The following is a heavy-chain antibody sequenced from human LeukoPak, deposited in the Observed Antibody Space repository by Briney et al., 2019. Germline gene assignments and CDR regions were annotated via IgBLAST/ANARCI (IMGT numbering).Heavy chain of an antibody. D-gene: IGHD6-13*01. Sequence: SETLSLTCAVYGGSFSGYYWSWIRQPPGKGLEWIGEINHSGSTNYNPSLKSRVTISVDTSKNQFSLKLSSVTAADTAVYYCARYSSSWVGIDYWGQGTLVTVSS. CDR3: ARYSSSWVGIDY. V-gene: IGHV4-34*01. CDR1: GGSFSGYY. J-gene: IGHJ4*02. CDR2: INHSGST.